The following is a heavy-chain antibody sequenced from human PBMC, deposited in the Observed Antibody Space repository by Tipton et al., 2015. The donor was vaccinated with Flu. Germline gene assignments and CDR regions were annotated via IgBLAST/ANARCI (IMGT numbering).Heavy chain of an antibody. V-gene: IGHV4-39*07. J-gene: IGHJ4*02. CDR3: AREFNRSFDF. CDR2: IYDSGNT. Sequence: TLSLTCNVSGGSISSSSDYWGWIRQPPGKGLEWIGHIYDSGNTDYSPSLKSRVTISLDTSKNQFSLKLNSVTAADTAVYYCAREFNRSFDFWGQGILVTVSS. D-gene: IGHD1-14*01. CDR1: GGSISSSSDY.